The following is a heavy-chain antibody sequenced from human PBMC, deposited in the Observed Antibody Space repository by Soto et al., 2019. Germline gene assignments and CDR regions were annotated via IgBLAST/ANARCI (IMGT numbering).Heavy chain of an antibody. V-gene: IGHV4-34*01. CDR3: ARLTYYDFWSGYPGPSLGMDV. CDR1: GGSFSGYY. D-gene: IGHD3-3*01. CDR2: INHSGST. J-gene: IGHJ6*02. Sequence: SETLSLTCAVYGGSFSGYYWSWIRQPPGKGLGWIGEINHSGSTNYNPSLKSRVTISVDTSKNQFSLKLSSVTAADTAVYYCARLTYYDFWSGYPGPSLGMDVWGQGTTVTVSS.